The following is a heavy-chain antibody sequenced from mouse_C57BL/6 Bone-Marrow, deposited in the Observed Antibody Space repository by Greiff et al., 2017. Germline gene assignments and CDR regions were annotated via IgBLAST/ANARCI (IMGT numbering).Heavy chain of an antibody. V-gene: IGHV14-4*01. CDR2: IDPENGDT. J-gene: IGHJ1*03. CDR1: GFNIKDDY. CDR3: TTGYFDV. Sequence: VQLKQSGAELVRPGASVQLSCTASGFNIKDDYMHWVKQRPEQGLEWIGWIDPENGDTEYASKFQGKATITADTSSNTAYLQLSSLTSEDTAVYYWTTGYFDVWGTGTTVTVSS.